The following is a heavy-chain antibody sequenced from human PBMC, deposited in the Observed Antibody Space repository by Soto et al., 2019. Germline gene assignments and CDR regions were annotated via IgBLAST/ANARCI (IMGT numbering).Heavy chain of an antibody. Sequence: PADTLSLTCTVSGGSMDSGDYDWTWMRQPPGKGLEWIGYVYYSGTTNYNPFLKSRVTLSLDKSKNQFSLKMNSVTAADTAVYYCERDVIAPPSYFDPWGQGTLVTVSS. J-gene: IGHJ5*02. CDR1: GGSMDSGDYD. D-gene: IGHD1-26*01. CDR3: ERDVIAPPSYFDP. V-gene: IGHV4-61*08. CDR2: VYYSGTT.